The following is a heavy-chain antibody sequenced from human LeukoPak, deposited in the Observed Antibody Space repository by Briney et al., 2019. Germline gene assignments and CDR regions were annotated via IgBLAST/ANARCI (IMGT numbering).Heavy chain of an antibody. CDR2: IYPGDSDT. D-gene: IGHD3-10*01. Sequence: GEPLKISCKGSGYSFTSYWIGWVRQMPGKGLEWMGIIYPGDSDTRYSPSFQGQVTISADKSISTAYLQWSSLKASDTAMYYCARHTRVHYYGSGSPENNWFDPWGQGTLVTVSS. CDR1: GYSFTSYW. J-gene: IGHJ5*02. V-gene: IGHV5-51*01. CDR3: ARHTRVHYYGSGSPENNWFDP.